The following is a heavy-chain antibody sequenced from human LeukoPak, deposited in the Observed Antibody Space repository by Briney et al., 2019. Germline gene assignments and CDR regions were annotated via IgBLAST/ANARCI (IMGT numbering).Heavy chain of an antibody. CDR2: IYYSGST. CDR1: GGSISSGDYY. V-gene: IGHV4-30-4*08. Sequence: SETLSLTCTVSGGSISSGDYYWSWIRQPPGKGLVWIGYIYYSGSTYYNPSLKSRVTISVDTSKNQFSLKLSSVTAADTAVYYCARAQYRIQLWPWGQGTLVTVSS. D-gene: IGHD5-18*01. J-gene: IGHJ1*01. CDR3: ARAQYRIQLWP.